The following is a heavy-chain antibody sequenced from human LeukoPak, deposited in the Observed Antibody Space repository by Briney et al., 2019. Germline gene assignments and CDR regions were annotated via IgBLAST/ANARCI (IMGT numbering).Heavy chain of an antibody. CDR3: AREWVTVFGGFDY. V-gene: IGHV3-48*02. Sequence: GGSLRLSCAASGFTFSRYSMNWVRQAPGKGLEWVSYISRSGSTIYYADSVKGRFTISRDNAKNSLYLKMNSLRDEDTAVYYCAREWVTVFGGFDYWGQGTLVTVSS. D-gene: IGHD3-3*01. J-gene: IGHJ4*02. CDR2: ISRSGSTI. CDR1: GFTFSRYS.